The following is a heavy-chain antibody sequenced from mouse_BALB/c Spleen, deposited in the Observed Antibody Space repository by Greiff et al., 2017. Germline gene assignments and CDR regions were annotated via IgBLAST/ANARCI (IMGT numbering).Heavy chain of an antibody. CDR1: GFSLTSYG. Sequence: VMLVESGPGLVAPSQSLSITCTVSGFSLTSYGVHWVRQPPGKGLEWLGVIWAGGSTNYNSALMSRLSIRKDNSKSQVFLKMNSLQTDDTAMYYCAREGTTSGDYAMDYWGQGTSVTVSS. J-gene: IGHJ4*01. D-gene: IGHD5-5*01. V-gene: IGHV2-9*02. CDR2: IWAGGST. CDR3: AREGTTSGDYAMDY.